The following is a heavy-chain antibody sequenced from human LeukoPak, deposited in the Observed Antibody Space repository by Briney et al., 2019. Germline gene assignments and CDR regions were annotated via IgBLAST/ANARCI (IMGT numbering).Heavy chain of an antibody. D-gene: IGHD3-10*01. CDR2: ITSSGSTI. Sequence: GGSLRLSCAASGFTFSDYYMSWIRQAPGEGLEWVSYITSSGSTIYYADSVKGRFTISRYNSKNTLYLQMNSLRAEDTAVYYCAKDDGSGGFDYWGQGTLVAVSS. CDR3: AKDDGSGGFDY. J-gene: IGHJ4*02. CDR1: GFTFSDYY. V-gene: IGHV3-11*01.